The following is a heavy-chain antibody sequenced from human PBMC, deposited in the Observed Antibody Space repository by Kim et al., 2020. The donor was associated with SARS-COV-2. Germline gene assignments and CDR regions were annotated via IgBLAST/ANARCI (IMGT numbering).Heavy chain of an antibody. V-gene: IGHV6-1*01. J-gene: IGHJ4*02. Sequence: YNDNAVSVKKQITINPHTPKNQFSLQLNSVTPEDTAVYYCARDSVRHFDYWGQGTLVTVSS. CDR2: YN. CDR3: ARDSVRHFDY. D-gene: IGHD6-6*01.